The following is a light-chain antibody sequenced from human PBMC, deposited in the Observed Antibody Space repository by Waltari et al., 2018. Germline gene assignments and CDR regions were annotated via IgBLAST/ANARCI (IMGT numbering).Light chain of an antibody. J-gene: IGKJ1*01. CDR3: VQGTQWPPT. CDR1: QSLATSDGKTY. V-gene: IGKV2-30*01. CDR2: RVS. Sequence: DVVMTQSPLSLLVTVGQPASISCRPSQSLATSDGKTYLNVVQLRPGQSPRRLFCRVSDRDSGVPDRFSGSGSGTDFTLKISRVEAEDVGVYYCVQGTQWPPTFGQGTKVEIK.